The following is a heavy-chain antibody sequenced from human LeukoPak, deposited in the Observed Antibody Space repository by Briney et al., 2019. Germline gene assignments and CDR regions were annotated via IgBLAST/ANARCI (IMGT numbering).Heavy chain of an antibody. Sequence: PGESLKISCKGSGYSFTSYWIGWVRQMPGKGLEWMGIIYPGDSDTRYSPSFQGQVTISADKSISTAYLQWSSLKASDTAMYYCARLWERGYSYAYSAFDIWGQGTMVTVSS. CDR1: GYSFTSYW. J-gene: IGHJ3*02. CDR3: ARLWERGYSYAYSAFDI. D-gene: IGHD5-18*01. V-gene: IGHV5-51*01. CDR2: IYPGDSDT.